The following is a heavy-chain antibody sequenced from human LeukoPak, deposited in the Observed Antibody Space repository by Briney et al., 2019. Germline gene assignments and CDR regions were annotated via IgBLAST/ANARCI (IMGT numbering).Heavy chain of an antibody. Sequence: ASVKVSCKASGYTFTSYDMNWVRQATGQGLEWMGWMNPNSGNTGYAQKFQGRVTMTRNTSISTAYMELSSLRSEDTAVYYCARLYCSSTSCYFSRYHNWFDPWGQGTLVTVSS. D-gene: IGHD2-2*01. CDR1: GYTFTSYD. CDR2: MNPNSGNT. CDR3: ARLYCSSTSCYFSRYHNWFDP. V-gene: IGHV1-8*01. J-gene: IGHJ5*02.